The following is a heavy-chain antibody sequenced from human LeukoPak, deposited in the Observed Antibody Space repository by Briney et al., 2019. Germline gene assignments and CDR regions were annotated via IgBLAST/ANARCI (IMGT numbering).Heavy chain of an antibody. V-gene: IGHV3-48*04. CDR1: GFTFSSYW. Sequence: GGPLRLSCAASGFTFSSYWMNGVRQAPGKGLEWVSYISSSGSTIYYADSVKGRFTISRDNAKNSLYLQMNSLRAEDTAVYFCAELGITMIRGVWGKGTTVTISS. D-gene: IGHD3-10*01. CDR3: AELGITMIRGV. J-gene: IGHJ6*04. CDR2: ISSSGSTI.